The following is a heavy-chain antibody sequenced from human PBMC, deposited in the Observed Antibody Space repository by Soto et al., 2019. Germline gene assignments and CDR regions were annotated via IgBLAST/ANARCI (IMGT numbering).Heavy chain of an antibody. CDR3: AKDRERELPRVIDF. D-gene: IGHD1-7*01. CDR1: GLTFSNYA. J-gene: IGHJ4*02. Sequence: EVRLLESGGGLVKPGGSLRLSCATSGLTFSNYAMSWVRQAPGGGLEWVSSMSGSSSTTYYADSVRGRFTISRDRSKKTMDLEMSSLRAEDTALYYCAKDRERELPRVIDFWGQGALVTVSS. CDR2: MSGSSSTT. V-gene: IGHV3-23*01.